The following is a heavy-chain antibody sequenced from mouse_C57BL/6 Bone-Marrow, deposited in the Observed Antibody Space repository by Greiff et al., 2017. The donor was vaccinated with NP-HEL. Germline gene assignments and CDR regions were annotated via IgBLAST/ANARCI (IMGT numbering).Heavy chain of an antibody. D-gene: IGHD4-1*01. V-gene: IGHV1-82*01. CDR2: IYPGDGDT. CDR1: GYAFSSSW. Sequence: VQLQQSGPELVKPGASVKISCKASGYAFSSSWMNWVKQRPGKGLEWIGRIYPGDGDTNYNGKFKGKATLTADKSSSTAYMQLSSLTSEDSAVYFCARWDEPFAYWGQGTLVTVSA. J-gene: IGHJ3*01. CDR3: ARWDEPFAY.